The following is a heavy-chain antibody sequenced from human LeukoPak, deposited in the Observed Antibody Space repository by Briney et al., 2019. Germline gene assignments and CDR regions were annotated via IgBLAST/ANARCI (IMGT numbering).Heavy chain of an antibody. V-gene: IGHV3-20*04. CDR2: INWNGGST. Sequence: PGGSLRLSCAASGFTFDDYGMSWVRQAPGKGLEWVSGINWNGGSTGYADSVKGRFTISRDNAKNSLYLQMNSPRAEDTALYYCARVYYDSSGYYPPVGAFDIWGQGTMVTVSS. CDR1: GFTFDDYG. CDR3: ARVYYDSSGYYPPVGAFDI. D-gene: IGHD3-22*01. J-gene: IGHJ3*02.